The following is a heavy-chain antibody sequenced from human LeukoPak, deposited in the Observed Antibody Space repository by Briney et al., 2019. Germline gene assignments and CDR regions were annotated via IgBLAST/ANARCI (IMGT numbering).Heavy chain of an antibody. CDR1: GVTVSSNY. V-gene: IGHV3-66*01. CDR2: IYSGGST. CDR3: AREGWHDAFDI. Sequence: GGSLRLSCAASGVTVSSNYMSWVRQAPGKGLEWVSVIYSGGSTYYADSVKGRFTISRDNSKNSLYLQINSLRAEDTAVYSCAREGWHDAFDIWGQGTMVTVSS. D-gene: IGHD2-15*01. J-gene: IGHJ3*02.